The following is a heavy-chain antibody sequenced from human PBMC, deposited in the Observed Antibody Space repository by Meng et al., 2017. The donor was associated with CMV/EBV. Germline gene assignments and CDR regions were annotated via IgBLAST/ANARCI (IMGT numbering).Heavy chain of an antibody. Sequence: ASVKVSCKASGYTFTSYGISWVRQAPGQGLEWMGWISAYNGNTNYAQKLQGRVTMTTDTSTSTAYMELRSLRSDDTAVYYCARGGLLEWLTHYYYYGMDVWGQGTTVTVSS. CDR1: GYTFTSYG. CDR2: ISAYNGNT. V-gene: IGHV1-18*01. CDR3: ARGGLLEWLTHYYYYGMDV. D-gene: IGHD3-3*01. J-gene: IGHJ6*02.